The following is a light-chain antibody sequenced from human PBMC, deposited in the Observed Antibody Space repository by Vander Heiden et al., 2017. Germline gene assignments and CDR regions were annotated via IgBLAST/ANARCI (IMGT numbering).Light chain of an antibody. V-gene: IGLV1-44*01. CDR1: SSHIGSNT. Sequence: QSVLTQPPSASGTPGQRVTISCSGSSSHIGSNTVNWYQQLPGTAPKLLIYSNNQRPSGVPDRCSGSKSGTSASLAISGLQSEDEDDYYCAAWDDSLNGVVFGGGTKLTVL. CDR2: SNN. J-gene: IGLJ2*01. CDR3: AAWDDSLNGVV.